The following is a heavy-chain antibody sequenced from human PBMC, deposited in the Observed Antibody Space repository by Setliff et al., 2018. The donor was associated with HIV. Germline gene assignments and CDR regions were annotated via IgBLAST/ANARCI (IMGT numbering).Heavy chain of an antibody. CDR1: GFTFSNAW. V-gene: IGHV3-15*01. J-gene: IGHJ4*02. D-gene: IGHD6-6*01. CDR2: IRNKKNGGTT. Sequence: GGSLRLSCAAAGFTFSNAWMTWVRQAPGKGLEWVARIRNKKNGGTTEYAAPVKGRFTISRDDSKNMAYLQMNSLKIEDTALYFCSINSPLSSWGQGTLVTSPQ. CDR3: SINSPLSS.